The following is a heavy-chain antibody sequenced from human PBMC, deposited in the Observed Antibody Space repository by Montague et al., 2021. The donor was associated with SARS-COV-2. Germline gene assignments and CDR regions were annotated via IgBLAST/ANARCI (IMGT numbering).Heavy chain of an antibody. Sequence: SLRLSCAASGFTFSNSAMNWVRQAPGKGLEWVSGSGGSDGGTHYADSVKGRFTISRDNFKNVLYLQMNSLRAEDTALYYCAKDSYYYGLGYGMDVWGQGTTVTVSS. CDR3: AKDSYYYGLGYGMDV. CDR1: GFTFSNSA. D-gene: IGHD3-10*01. V-gene: IGHV3-23*01. J-gene: IGHJ6*02. CDR2: SGGSDGGT.